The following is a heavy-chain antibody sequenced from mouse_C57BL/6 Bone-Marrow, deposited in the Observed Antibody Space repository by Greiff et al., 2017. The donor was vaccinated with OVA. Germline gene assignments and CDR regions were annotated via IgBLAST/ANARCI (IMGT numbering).Heavy chain of an antibody. CDR1: GFNIKDYY. CDR3: ALLTLYYYAMDY. CDR2: IDPNSGGT. J-gene: IGHJ4*01. D-gene: IGHD2-10*01. V-gene: IGHV1-72*01. Sequence: QVQLQQSGAELVKPGASVKLSCTASGFNIKDYYMHWVKQRPGRGLEWIGRIDPNSGGTKYNEKFKSKATLTVDKPSSTAYMQLSSLTSEDSAVYYCALLTLYYYAMDYWGQGTSVTVSS.